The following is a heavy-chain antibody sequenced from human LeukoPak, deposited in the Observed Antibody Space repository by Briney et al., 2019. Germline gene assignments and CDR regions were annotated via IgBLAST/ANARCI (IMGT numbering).Heavy chain of an antibody. CDR3: ARDSGPYLIDY. CDR2: IKQDGSEK. V-gene: IGHV3-7*01. D-gene: IGHD2-2*01. J-gene: IGHJ4*02. Sequence: GGSLRLSCATSGFTFSSYWMSWVRQAPGKGLEWVANIKQDGSEKYYVDSVKGRFTISRDNAKNSLYLQMNSLRAEDTAVYYCARDSGPYLIDYRGQGTLVTVSS. CDR1: GFTFSSYW.